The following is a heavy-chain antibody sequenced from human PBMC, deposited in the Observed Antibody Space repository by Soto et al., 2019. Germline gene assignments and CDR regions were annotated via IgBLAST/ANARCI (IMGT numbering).Heavy chain of an antibody. J-gene: IGHJ6*02. CDR1: GGSISSYY. Sequence: QVQLQESGPGLVKPSETLSLTCTVSGGSISSYYWSWIRQPPGKGLEWIGYIYYSGSTNYNPSLKSRVTISVDTSKNQFSLKLSSVTAADTAVYYCASSIAVAGPYHRNVAGSYYYYGMDVWGQGTTVTVSS. CDR2: IYYSGST. D-gene: IGHD6-19*01. CDR3: ASSIAVAGPYHRNVAGSYYYYGMDV. V-gene: IGHV4-59*01.